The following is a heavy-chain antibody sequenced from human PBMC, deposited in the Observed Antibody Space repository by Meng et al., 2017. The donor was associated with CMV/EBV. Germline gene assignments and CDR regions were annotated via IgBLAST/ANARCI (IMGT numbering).Heavy chain of an antibody. V-gene: IGHV5-51*01. CDR3: ARGAMVELLPPHPYFDY. J-gene: IGHJ4*02. Sequence: GGSLRLSCKGSGYSFTSYWIGWVCQMPGKGLEWMGIIYPGDSDTRYSPSFQGQVTISADKSISTAYLQWSSLKASDTAMYYCARGAMVELLPPHPYFDYWGQGTLVTVSS. CDR2: IYPGDSDT. CDR1: GYSFTSYW. D-gene: IGHD1-26*01.